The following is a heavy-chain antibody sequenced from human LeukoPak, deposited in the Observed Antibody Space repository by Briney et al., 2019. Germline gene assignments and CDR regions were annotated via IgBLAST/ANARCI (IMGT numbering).Heavy chain of an antibody. D-gene: IGHD5-18*01. CDR3: AKGRTYNYALDC. CDR2: ITWNGVNI. V-gene: IGHV3-9*01. J-gene: IGHJ4*02. CDR1: GFTFDDYS. Sequence: GGSLRLSCAASGFTFDDYSMHWVRQAPGKGLEWVSGITWNGVNIGYADSVKGRFTISRDNANYSLHLQMNSLTVEDTALYYCAKGRTYNYALDCWGQGALVIVS.